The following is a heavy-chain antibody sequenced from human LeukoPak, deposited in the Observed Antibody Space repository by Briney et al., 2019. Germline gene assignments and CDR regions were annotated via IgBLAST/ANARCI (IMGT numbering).Heavy chain of an antibody. V-gene: IGHV4-31*03. CDR1: GGSISSGGYY. J-gene: IGHJ5*02. Sequence: SETLSLTCTVSGGSISSGGYYWSWVRQHPGKGLEWIGYIYYSGSTYYNPSLKSRVTISVDTSKNQFSLKLSSVTAADTAVYYCAGYQLLPWNWFDPWGQRTLVTVSS. CDR2: IYYSGST. D-gene: IGHD2-2*01. CDR3: AGYQLLPWNWFDP.